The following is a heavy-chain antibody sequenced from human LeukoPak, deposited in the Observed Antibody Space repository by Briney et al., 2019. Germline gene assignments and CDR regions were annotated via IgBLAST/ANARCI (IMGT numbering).Heavy chain of an antibody. CDR1: GFTFSSYW. D-gene: IGHD3-16*01. V-gene: IGHV3-7*01. J-gene: IGHJ4*02. Sequence: GGSLRLSCAASGFTFSSYWMTWVRQAPGKGLEWVANINQDGSKTYYMASVKGRFTISRDNAKNSLYLQMDSLRAEDTAVYYCARAYVSGVDFFDYWSQGTLVTVSS. CDR3: ARAYVSGVDFFDY. CDR2: INQDGSKT.